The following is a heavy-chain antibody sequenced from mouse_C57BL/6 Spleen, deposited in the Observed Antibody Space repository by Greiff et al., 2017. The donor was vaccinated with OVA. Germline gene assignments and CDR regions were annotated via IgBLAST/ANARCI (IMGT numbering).Heavy chain of an antibody. Sequence: VQLQPSVAELVKPVASVKLSCTASGFNIQNSYMHWVKQRPEQGLEWIGRIYPANGNTKYAQEFLGKSTITADTSSTTAYRQLSSRTSEDTAVYYCARADGYDGFAYWGKGTMVTVSA. D-gene: IGHD2-2*01. J-gene: IGHJ3*01. CDR1: GFNIQNSY. V-gene: IGHV14-3*01. CDR2: IYPANGNT. CDR3: ARADGYDGFAY.